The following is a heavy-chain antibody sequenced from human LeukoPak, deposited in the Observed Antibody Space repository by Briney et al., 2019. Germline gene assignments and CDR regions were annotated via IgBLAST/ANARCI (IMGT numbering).Heavy chain of an antibody. J-gene: IGHJ4*02. CDR1: GYDFINYG. V-gene: IGHV1-18*01. CDR3: ARDGDSSSWRGYYFDY. CDR2: RSIYNGNT. D-gene: IGHD6-13*01. Sequence: ASVKVSCKASGYDFINYGISWVRQAPGQGLEWMGWRSIYNGNTDYKLQGRVTMTTDTSTSTAYMEVSSLRSEDTAVYYCARDGDSSSWRGYYFDYWGQGTLVTVSS.